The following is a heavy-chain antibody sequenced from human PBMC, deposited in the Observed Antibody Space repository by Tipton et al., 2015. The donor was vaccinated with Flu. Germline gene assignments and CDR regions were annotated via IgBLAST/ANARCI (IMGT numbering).Heavy chain of an antibody. CDR1: GGSVSPYY. CDR3: ARDLVQDYRDQYFGMDV. D-gene: IGHD4-11*01. CDR2: IYYRGTT. J-gene: IGHJ6*02. V-gene: IGHV4-59*02. Sequence: TLSLTCTVSGGSVSPYYWNWVRQSPGKGLEWIGYIYYRGTTGYNPSLKSRVTFSVDTSKNQVSLKLTSVTAADTAVYYCARDLVQDYRDQYFGMDVWGQGTTVTVSS.